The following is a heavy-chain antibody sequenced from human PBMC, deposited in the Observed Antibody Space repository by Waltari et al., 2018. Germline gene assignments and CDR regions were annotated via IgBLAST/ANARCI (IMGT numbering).Heavy chain of an antibody. CDR2: IYYTGST. V-gene: IGHV4-59*01. Sequence: QVQLQESGPSLLKPSETLSLICTVSGGSISGFYWSWVRQPPGKGLDWIGYIYYTGSTNFNPSLNSRFTMSVYTSKNQFSLKLSSVTAADTAFYYCARGVGGDWEWFDPWGQGTLVTVSS. CDR1: GGSISGFY. D-gene: IGHD2-21*02. J-gene: IGHJ5*02. CDR3: ARGVGGDWEWFDP.